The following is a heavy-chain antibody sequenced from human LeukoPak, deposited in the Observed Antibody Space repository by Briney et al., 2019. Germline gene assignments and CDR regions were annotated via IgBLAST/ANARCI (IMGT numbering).Heavy chain of an antibody. J-gene: IGHJ1*01. V-gene: IGHV1-2*02. CDR1: GYTFTGDY. CDR2: ITPDSGDT. D-gene: IGHD3-22*01. Sequence: ASVKLSCKASGYTFTGDYIDCVRRNPGQSLEWMVWITPDSGDTNYAQRFQGRATMTRDTSISTAYMEKRRLTSDDTAVYYCARGSYDSSDFEYFQHWGQGTLVTVSS. CDR3: ARGSYDSSDFEYFQH.